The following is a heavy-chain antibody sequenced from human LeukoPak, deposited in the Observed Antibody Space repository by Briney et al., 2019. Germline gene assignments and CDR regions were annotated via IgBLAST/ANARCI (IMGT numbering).Heavy chain of an antibody. V-gene: IGHV3-23*01. Sequence: GGSLRLSCAASGFTFSSYAMSWVRQAPGKGLEWVSAISGSGGSTYYADSGKGRFTISRDNSKNTLYLQMNSLRAEDTAVYYCAKDPYFHIAAFWFDPWGQGTLVTVSS. D-gene: IGHD6-6*01. CDR1: GFTFSSYA. CDR2: ISGSGGST. CDR3: AKDPYFHIAAFWFDP. J-gene: IGHJ5*02.